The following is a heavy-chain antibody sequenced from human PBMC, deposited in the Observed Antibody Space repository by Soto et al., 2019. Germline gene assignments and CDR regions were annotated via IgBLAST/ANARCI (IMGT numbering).Heavy chain of an antibody. V-gene: IGHV3-30*18. CDR3: AKDRVGGTFYTPLGF. J-gene: IGHJ4*02. D-gene: IGHD1-7*01. Sequence: GGSLRLSCRASGFNFDNYGMHWVRQAPGKGLEWVAVITYDGSNKYYADSVKGRFTISRDNSKNSLSLHLNNLKPEDTAVYHCAKDRVGGTFYTPLGFWGQGTLVTVSS. CDR2: ITYDGSNK. CDR1: GFNFDNYG.